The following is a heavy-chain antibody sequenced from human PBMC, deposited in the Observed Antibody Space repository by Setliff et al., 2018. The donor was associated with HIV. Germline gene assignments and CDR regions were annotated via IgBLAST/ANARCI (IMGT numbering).Heavy chain of an antibody. Sequence: ASVKVSCKASGYTFTSYHMHWVRQAPGQRLEWMGWVNAANGYTKYSQKFQGRVILTSDTSASTAYMELSSLRSEDTAVYYCARVDPRLYSDSHFDYWGQGTLVTVSS. J-gene: IGHJ4*02. D-gene: IGHD5-12*01. CDR2: VNAANGYT. CDR3: ARVDPRLYSDSHFDY. V-gene: IGHV1-3*01. CDR1: GYTFTSYH.